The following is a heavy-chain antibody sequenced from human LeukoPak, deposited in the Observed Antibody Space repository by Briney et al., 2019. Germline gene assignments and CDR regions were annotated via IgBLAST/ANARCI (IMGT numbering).Heavy chain of an antibody. V-gene: IGHV1-8*03. CDR2: MNPNGGNT. CDR3: ARGGLRSISVYYYYYMDV. Sequence: ASVKVSCKASGYTFTSYDINWLRQATGQGLEWMGWMNPNGGNTGYAQKFQGRVTITRNTSISTAYMELSSLRSEDTAVYYCARGGLRSISVYYYYYMDVWGKGTTVTVSS. J-gene: IGHJ6*03. D-gene: IGHD4-17*01. CDR1: GYTFTSYD.